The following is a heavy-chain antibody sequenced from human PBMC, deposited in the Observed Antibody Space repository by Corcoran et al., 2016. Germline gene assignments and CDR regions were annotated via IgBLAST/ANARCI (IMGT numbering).Heavy chain of an antibody. V-gene: IGHV3-48*04. CDR2: ISSSSSTI. CDR3: AREGSPGYYGSGSYRKKVYWYFDL. Sequence: EVQLVESGGGLVQPGGSLRLSCAASGFTFSSYSMNWVRQAPGKGLEWVSYISSSSSTIYYADSVKGRFTISRDNAKNSLYLQMNSWRAEDTAVYYCAREGSPGYYGSGSYRKKVYWYFDLWGRGTLVTVSS. CDR1: GFTFSSYS. J-gene: IGHJ2*01. D-gene: IGHD3-10*01.